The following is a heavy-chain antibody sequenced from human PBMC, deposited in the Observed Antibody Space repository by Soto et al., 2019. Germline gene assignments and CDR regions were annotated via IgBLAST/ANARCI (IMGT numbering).Heavy chain of an antibody. CDR3: AKDWVRFSNWFDP. D-gene: IGHD3-3*01. CDR2: ISYDGSNK. V-gene: IGHV3-30*18. Sequence: GGSLRLSCAASGFTFSSYGMHWVRQAPGKGLEWVAVISYDGSNKYYADSVKGRFTISRDNSKNTLYLQMNSLRAEDTAVYYCAKDWVRFSNWFDPWGQGTLVTVSS. CDR1: GFTFSSYG. J-gene: IGHJ5*02.